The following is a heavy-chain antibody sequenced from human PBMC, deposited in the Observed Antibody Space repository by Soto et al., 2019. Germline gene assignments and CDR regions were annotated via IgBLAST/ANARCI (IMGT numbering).Heavy chain of an antibody. CDR2: ISAYNGNT. Sequence: ASVKVSSKASGYTFTSYGISWVRHAPGQGLEWMGWISAYNGNTNYAQKLQGRVTMTTDTSTSTAYMELRSLRSDDTAVYYCARPQSPYYDFWSGYYVWFDPWGQGTLVTVSS. CDR3: ARPQSPYYDFWSGYYVWFDP. D-gene: IGHD3-3*01. V-gene: IGHV1-18*01. J-gene: IGHJ5*02. CDR1: GYTFTSYG.